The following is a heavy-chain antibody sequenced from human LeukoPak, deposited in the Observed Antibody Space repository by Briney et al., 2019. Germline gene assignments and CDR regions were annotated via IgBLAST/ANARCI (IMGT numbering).Heavy chain of an antibody. Sequence: TGGSLRLSCAASGFTVSSNYMSWVRQAPGKGLEWVSVIYSGGSTYYADSVKGRFTISRDNSKNTLYLQMNSLRAEDTAVYYCASPYSGSYGGRYYYYYGMDVWGQGTTVTVSS. CDR1: GFTVSSNY. V-gene: IGHV3-66*01. CDR3: ASPYSGSYGGRYYYYYGMDV. J-gene: IGHJ6*02. CDR2: IYSGGST. D-gene: IGHD3-10*01.